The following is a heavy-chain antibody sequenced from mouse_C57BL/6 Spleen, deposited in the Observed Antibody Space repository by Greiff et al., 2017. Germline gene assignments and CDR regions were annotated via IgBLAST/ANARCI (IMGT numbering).Heavy chain of an antibody. Sequence: EVKLMESGEGLVKPGGSLKLSCAASGFTFSSYAMPWVRQTPEKRLEWVAYISSGGDYIYYADTVKGRSTISRDNARNTLYLQVSSLKSEDTAVCYCTRDCSGGGDYWGQGTTLTVSS. V-gene: IGHV5-9-1*02. J-gene: IGHJ2*01. CDR2: ISSGGDYI. CDR1: GFTFSSYA. CDR3: TRDCSGGGDY. D-gene: IGHD1-1*02.